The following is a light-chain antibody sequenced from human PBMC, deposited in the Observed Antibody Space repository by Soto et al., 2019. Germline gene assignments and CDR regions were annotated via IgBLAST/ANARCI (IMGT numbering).Light chain of an antibody. CDR1: QSVNSTY. Sequence: EIVLTQSPGTLSLSPGERATLSCRASQSVNSTYLAWYQQEPGQAPRLLIYGASSRATGIPDRFSGSGSGTEFTLTISRLEPEDFAVYYCQQYGSSPRYTFGQGTKLEIK. CDR3: QQYGSSPRYT. V-gene: IGKV3-20*01. CDR2: GAS. J-gene: IGKJ2*01.